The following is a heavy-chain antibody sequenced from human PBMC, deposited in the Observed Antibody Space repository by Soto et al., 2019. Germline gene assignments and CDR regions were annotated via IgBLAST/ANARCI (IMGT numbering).Heavy chain of an antibody. CDR1: GGSISSGGYY. J-gene: IGHJ4*02. Sequence: SETLSLTCTVSGGSISSGGYYWSWIRQHPGKGLEWIGYIYYSGSTYYNPSLKSRVTISVDTSKNQFSLKLSSVTAADTAVYYCARAEYYYDSSGYYYPYYFDYWGQGTLVTVSS. CDR3: ARAEYYYDSSGYYYPYYFDY. D-gene: IGHD3-22*01. V-gene: IGHV4-31*02. CDR2: IYYSGST.